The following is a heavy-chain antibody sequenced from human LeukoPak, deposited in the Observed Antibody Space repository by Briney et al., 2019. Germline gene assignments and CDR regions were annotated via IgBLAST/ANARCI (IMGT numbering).Heavy chain of an antibody. Sequence: GASVKVSCKASGYTFTSYAMQWVRQAPGQRLEWMGWINAGNGNTKYSQKFQGRVTIIRDTSASTAYMELSSLRSEDTAVYYCAREWGSGYGFDYWGQGTLVTVSS. D-gene: IGHD5-12*01. CDR3: AREWGSGYGFDY. V-gene: IGHV1-3*01. J-gene: IGHJ4*02. CDR1: GYTFTSYA. CDR2: INAGNGNT.